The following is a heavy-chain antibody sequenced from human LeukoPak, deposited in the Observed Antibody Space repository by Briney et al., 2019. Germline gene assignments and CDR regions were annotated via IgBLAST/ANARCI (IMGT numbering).Heavy chain of an antibody. CDR1: GFTFSSYG. CDR3: AKDWAGYYAYFAY. V-gene: IGHV3-30*18. Sequence: GGSLRLSCAASGFTFSSYGMHWVRQAPGKGLEWVAVISYDGSNKYYADSVKGRFTNSRDKSKNTLYLQMNSLRAEDTAVYYCAKDWAGYYAYFAYWGQGTLVTVSS. CDR2: ISYDGSNK. J-gene: IGHJ4*02. D-gene: IGHD3/OR15-3a*01.